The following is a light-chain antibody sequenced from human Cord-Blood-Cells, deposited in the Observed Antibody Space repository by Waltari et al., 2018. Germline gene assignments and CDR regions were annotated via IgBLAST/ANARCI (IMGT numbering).Light chain of an antibody. V-gene: IGLV3-21*04. CDR2: YNS. CDR1: NIGSKS. CDR3: QVWDSSSDHYV. J-gene: IGLJ1*01. Sequence: SYVLTQPPSVSVAPGQTARITCGGNNIGSKSVHWYQQKPGQAPVLVIYYNSDRPSGIPERFSGSNSGNTATLTSSRVEAGDEADYYCQVWDSSSDHYVFGTGTKVTVL.